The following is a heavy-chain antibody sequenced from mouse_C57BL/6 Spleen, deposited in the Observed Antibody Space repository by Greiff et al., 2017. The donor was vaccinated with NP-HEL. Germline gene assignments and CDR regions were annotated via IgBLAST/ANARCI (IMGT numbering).Heavy chain of an antibody. CDR2: IYPGDGDT. V-gene: IGHV1-80*01. J-gene: IGHJ1*03. Sequence: QVHVKQSGAELVKPGASVKISCKASGYAFSSYWMNWVKQRPGKGLEWIGQIYPGDGDTNYNGKFKGKATLTADKSSSTAYMQLSSLTSEDSAVYFCARPYYGSSGWYFDVWGTGTTVTVSS. D-gene: IGHD1-1*01. CDR1: GYAFSSYW. CDR3: ARPYYGSSGWYFDV.